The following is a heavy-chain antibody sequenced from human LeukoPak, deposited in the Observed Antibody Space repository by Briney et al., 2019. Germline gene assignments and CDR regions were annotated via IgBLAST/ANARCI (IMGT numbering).Heavy chain of an antibody. CDR3: ARVGRGLYDILTGGSYYYYMDV. J-gene: IGHJ6*03. CDR1: GFTFSSYS. Sequence: PGGSLRLSCAASGFTFSSYSMNWVRQAPRNGLEWVSSISSSSYIYYADSVKGRFTISRDNAKNSLYLQMNSLRAEDTAVYYCARVGRGLYDILTGGSYYYYMDVWGKGTTVTISS. V-gene: IGHV3-21*01. CDR2: ISSSSYI. D-gene: IGHD3-9*01.